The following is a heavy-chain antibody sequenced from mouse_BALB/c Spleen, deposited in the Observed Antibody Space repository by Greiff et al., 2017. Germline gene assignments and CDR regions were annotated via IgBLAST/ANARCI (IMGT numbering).Heavy chain of an antibody. Sequence: VQVVESGPGLVAPSQSLSITCTVSGFSLTSYGVHWVRQPPGKGLEWLGVIWAGGSTNYNSALMSRLSISKDNSKSQVFLKMNSLQTDDTAMYYCASYYYYGSSSHYYAMDYWGQGTSVTVSS. CDR2: IWAGGST. V-gene: IGHV2-9*02. J-gene: IGHJ4*01. D-gene: IGHD1-1*01. CDR3: ASYYYYGSSSHYYAMDY. CDR1: GFSLTSYG.